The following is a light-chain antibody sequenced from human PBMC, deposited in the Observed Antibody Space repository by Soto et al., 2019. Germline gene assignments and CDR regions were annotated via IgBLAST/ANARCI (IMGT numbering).Light chain of an antibody. CDR1: QGISSA. J-gene: IGKJ2*01. CDR3: HHFNSYLFYT. V-gene: IGKV1-13*02. CDR2: DAS. Sequence: ASQLTQSPSSLSASVGDRVTITCRASQGISSALAWYQQKPGKAPKLLIYDASSLESVVPSRFSVSGSGTNFTLTICSLQPEDFATYYCHHFNSYLFYTFGQVTKLEIK.